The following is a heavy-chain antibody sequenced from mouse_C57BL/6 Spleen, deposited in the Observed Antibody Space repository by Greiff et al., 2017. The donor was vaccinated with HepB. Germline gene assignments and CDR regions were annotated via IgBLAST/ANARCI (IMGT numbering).Heavy chain of an antibody. CDR3: ARPWGYDGYFDV. V-gene: IGHV5-17*01. CDR1: GFTFSDYG. J-gene: IGHJ1*03. D-gene: IGHD2-2*01. CDR2: ISSGSSTI. Sequence: EVQLQESGGGLVKPGGSLKLSCAASGFTFSDYGMHWVRQAPEKGLEWVAYISSGSSTIYYADTVKGRFTISRDNAKNTLFLQMTSLRSEDTAMYYCARPWGYDGYFDVWGTGTTVTVSS.